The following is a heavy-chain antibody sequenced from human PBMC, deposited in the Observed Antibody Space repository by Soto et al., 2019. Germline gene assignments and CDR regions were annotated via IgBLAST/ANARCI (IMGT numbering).Heavy chain of an antibody. CDR1: GYTFTSYG. CDR3: ARDLLRYYDSSGLDAFDI. Sequence: QVQLVQSGAEVKKPGASVKVSCKASGYTFTSYGISWVRQAPGQGLEWMGWISAYNGNTNYAQKLQVRVTMTTDTSTSTAYMELRSLRSDDTAVYYCARDLLRYYDSSGLDAFDIWGQGTMVTVSS. V-gene: IGHV1-18*01. J-gene: IGHJ3*02. D-gene: IGHD3-22*01. CDR2: ISAYNGNT.